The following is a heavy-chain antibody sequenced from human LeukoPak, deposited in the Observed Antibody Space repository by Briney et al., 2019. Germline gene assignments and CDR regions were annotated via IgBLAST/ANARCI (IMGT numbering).Heavy chain of an antibody. CDR3: ARGGSSWYKYYYMDV. CDR1: GFTFSSYW. CDR2: INSDGSST. V-gene: IGHV3-74*01. Sequence: GGSLRLSCAASGFTFSSYWMHWVRQAPGKGLVWVSRINSDGSSTSYADSVKGRFTISRDNAKNTLYLQMNSLRAEDMAVYYCARGGSSWYKYYYMDVWGKGTTVTVSS. J-gene: IGHJ6*03. D-gene: IGHD6-13*01.